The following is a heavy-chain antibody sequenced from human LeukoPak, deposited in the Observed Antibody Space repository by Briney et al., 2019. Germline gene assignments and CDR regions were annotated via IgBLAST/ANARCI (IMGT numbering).Heavy chain of an antibody. CDR3: ARHGPYYDFWSGYYHNWFDP. CDR1: GYSFTSYW. V-gene: IGHV5-51*01. D-gene: IGHD3-3*01. CDR2: IYPGDSDT. J-gene: IGHJ5*02. Sequence: GESLKISCKGSGYSFTSYWIGWVRQMPGKGLEWMGIIYPGDSDTRYSPSFQGQVTISADKSISTAYLQWSSLKASDTAMYYCARHGPYYDFWSGYYHNWFDPWGQGTLVTVSS.